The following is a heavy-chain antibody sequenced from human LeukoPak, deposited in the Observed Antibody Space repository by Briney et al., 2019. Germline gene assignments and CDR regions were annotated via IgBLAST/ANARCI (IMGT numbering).Heavy chain of an antibody. Sequence: SETLSLTCTVSGGSISSYYWSWIRQPPGKGLEWIGYIYYSGSTNNNPSLKSRVTISVDTSKNQFSLKLSSVTAADTAVYYCARQNSGSPFNWFDPWGQGTLVTVSS. D-gene: IGHD1-26*01. CDR2: IYYSGST. V-gene: IGHV4-59*01. CDR1: GGSISSYY. J-gene: IGHJ5*02. CDR3: ARQNSGSPFNWFDP.